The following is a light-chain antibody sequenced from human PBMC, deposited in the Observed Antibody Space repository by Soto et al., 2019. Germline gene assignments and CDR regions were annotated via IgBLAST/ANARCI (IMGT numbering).Light chain of an antibody. CDR2: AAS. Sequence: DIQMTQSPSSLSASVGDRVTITCRTSRSVSTYLHWYQQRPGQAPKLLVYAASSLHSGAPSRFSGSGSGTDFTLTITGLQPDDFATYYCQQSYITPYTFGQGTRLDIK. CDR3: QQSYITPYT. CDR1: RSVSTY. J-gene: IGKJ2*01. V-gene: IGKV1-39*01.